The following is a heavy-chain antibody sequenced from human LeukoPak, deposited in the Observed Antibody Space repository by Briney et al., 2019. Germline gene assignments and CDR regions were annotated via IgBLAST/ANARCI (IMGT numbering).Heavy chain of an antibody. CDR1: GGSFSGYY. Sequence: PSETLSLTCAVYGGSFSGYYWSWIRQPPGKGLEWIGEINHSGSTNYNPSLKSRVTISVDTSKNQFSLKLSSVTAADTAVYYCARGRRMIAIGRPHYFDYWGQGTLVTVSS. J-gene: IGHJ4*02. V-gene: IGHV4-34*01. CDR2: INHSGST. CDR3: ARGRRMIAIGRPHYFDY. D-gene: IGHD3-22*01.